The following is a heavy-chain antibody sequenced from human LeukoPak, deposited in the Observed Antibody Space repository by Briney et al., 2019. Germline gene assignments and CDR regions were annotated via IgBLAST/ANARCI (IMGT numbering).Heavy chain of an antibody. CDR1: GGSISSYY. D-gene: IGHD6-13*01. Sequence: PSETLSLTCTVSGGSISSYYWSWIRQPPGKGLEWIGYIYYSGSTNYNPSLKSRVTISVDTSKNQFSLKLSSVTAADTAVYYCARAPYSDYWGQGTLVTVSS. CDR2: IYYSGST. V-gene: IGHV4-59*01. CDR3: ARAPYSDY. J-gene: IGHJ4*02.